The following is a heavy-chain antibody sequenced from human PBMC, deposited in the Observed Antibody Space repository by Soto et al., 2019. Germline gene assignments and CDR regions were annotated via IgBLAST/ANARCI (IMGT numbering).Heavy chain of an antibody. D-gene: IGHD2-8*01. CDR1: GFNFGTYT. J-gene: IGHJ4*02. CDR2: ISGSGGSP. V-gene: IGHV3-23*01. Sequence: GGSLRLSCAASGFNFGTYTMSWVRRAPGKGLEWVSAISGSGGSPSYADSVQGRFTISRDNPKKTLHLQMNSLRAEDTAVYYCAKARCTTSNCYVPDYWGQGTLVTVSS. CDR3: AKARCTTSNCYVPDY.